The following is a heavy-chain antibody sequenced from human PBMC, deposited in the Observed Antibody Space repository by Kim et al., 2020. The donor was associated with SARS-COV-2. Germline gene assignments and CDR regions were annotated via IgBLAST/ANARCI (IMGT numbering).Heavy chain of an antibody. V-gene: IGHV4-59*01. CDR3: ARDTPSGSYGLDY. J-gene: IGHJ4*02. Sequence: YNPSLKSRVTISVDTSKNQFSLKLSSVTAADTAVYYCARDTPSGSYGLDYWGQGTLVTVSS. D-gene: IGHD1-26*01.